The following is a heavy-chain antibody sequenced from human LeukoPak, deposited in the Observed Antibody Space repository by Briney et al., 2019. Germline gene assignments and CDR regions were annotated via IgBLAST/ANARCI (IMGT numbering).Heavy chain of an antibody. CDR2: ISGSGGNT. Sequence: GGSLRLSCAASGSIFSSYAMSWVRQAPEKGLEWVSAISGSGGNTYYADSVKGRFTISRDNSKNTVFLQMNSLRAEDTAVYYCAKPGEGYCSGGTCLPFDYWGQGTLVTVSS. CDR1: GSIFSSYA. J-gene: IGHJ4*02. V-gene: IGHV3-23*01. CDR3: AKPGEGYCSGGTCLPFDY. D-gene: IGHD2-15*01.